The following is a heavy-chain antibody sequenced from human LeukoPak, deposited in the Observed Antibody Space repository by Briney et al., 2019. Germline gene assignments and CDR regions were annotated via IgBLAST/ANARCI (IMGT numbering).Heavy chain of an antibody. CDR3: ARDSSSWSYYFDY. D-gene: IGHD6-13*01. CDR1: GFTFTSYW. J-gene: IGHJ4*02. CDR2: INEDGSEK. V-gene: IGHV3-7*01. Sequence: PGGSLRLSCAASGFTFTSYWMSWVRQAPGKGLEWVANINEDGSEKYYVDSVKGRFTISRDNAKNSLYLQMNSLRAEDTAVYYCARDSSSWSYYFDYWGQGTLVTVSS.